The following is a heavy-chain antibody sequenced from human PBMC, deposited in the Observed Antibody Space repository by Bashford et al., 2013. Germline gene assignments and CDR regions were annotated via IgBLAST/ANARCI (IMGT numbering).Heavy chain of an antibody. V-gene: IGHV3-23*01. J-gene: IGHJ4*02. Sequence: VRQAPGKGLECVSSISNTGGHTYYTDSVKGRFTISRDNSKNTLYLQMNSLRAEDTAVYYCAKDLFARYPDFDYWGQGTLVTVSS. D-gene: IGHD3-3*01. CDR2: ISNTGGHT. CDR3: AKDLFARYPDFDY.